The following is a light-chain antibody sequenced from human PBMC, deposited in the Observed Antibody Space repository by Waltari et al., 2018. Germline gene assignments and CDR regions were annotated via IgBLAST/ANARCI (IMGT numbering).Light chain of an antibody. Sequence: VLLTQSPPTLSLSPGERATLSCRASQSVSSYLAWYQQKPGQAPRLLIHSASSRATGIPDRFSGSGSGTEFTLTISSLEPEDVGVYHCYQHSSGYSFGQGTKVEIK. CDR2: SAS. V-gene: IGKV3-11*01. J-gene: IGKJ2*03. CDR1: QSVSSY. CDR3: YQHSSGYS.